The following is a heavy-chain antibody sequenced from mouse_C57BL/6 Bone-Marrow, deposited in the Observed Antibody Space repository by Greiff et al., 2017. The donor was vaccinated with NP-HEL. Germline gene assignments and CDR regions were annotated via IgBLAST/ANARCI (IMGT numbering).Heavy chain of an antibody. CDR1: GYTFTSYV. D-gene: IGHD1-1*01. CDR3: ARGITTVVEEGYFDV. J-gene: IGHJ1*03. V-gene: IGHV1-14*01. Sequence: VQLQQSGPELVKPGASVKMSCKASGYTFTSYVMHWVKQKPGQGLEWIGYIYPYNDGTKYNEKFKGKATLTSDKSSSTGYMELCSLTSEDSAVYYCARGITTVVEEGYFDVWGTGTTVTVSS. CDR2: IYPYNDGT.